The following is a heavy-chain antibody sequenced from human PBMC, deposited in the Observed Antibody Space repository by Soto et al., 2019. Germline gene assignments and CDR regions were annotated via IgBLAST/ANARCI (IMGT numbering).Heavy chain of an antibody. D-gene: IGHD6-13*01. CDR1: GYTLPELS. CDR3: ATAPPREDQQLVRNDPLSLHF. CDR2: FDPEDGET. V-gene: IGHV1-24*01. J-gene: IGHJ4*02. Sequence: QVQLVQSGAEVKQPGASVRVSCKVSGYTLPELSMHCVRPAPGKRLEWMRGFDPEDGETIDAQKFQRRGTMTQDTSRDTASMGLSRLRSEYTAVYYCATAPPREDQQLVRNDPLSLHFWGKGTMVTVSS.